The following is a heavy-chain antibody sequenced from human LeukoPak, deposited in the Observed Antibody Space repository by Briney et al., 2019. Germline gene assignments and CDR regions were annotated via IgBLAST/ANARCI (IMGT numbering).Heavy chain of an antibody. D-gene: IGHD2-2*01. V-gene: IGHV4-34*01. J-gene: IGHJ5*02. CDR1: GGSFSGYY. CDR3: ARGTHCSSTSCYWAPPWFDP. CDR2: INHSGGT. Sequence: SETLSLTCAVYGGSFSGYYWSWIRQPPGKGLEWIGEINHSGGTNYNPSLKSRVTISVDTSKNQFSLKLSSVTAADTAVYYCARGTHCSSTSCYWAPPWFDPWGQGTLVTVSS.